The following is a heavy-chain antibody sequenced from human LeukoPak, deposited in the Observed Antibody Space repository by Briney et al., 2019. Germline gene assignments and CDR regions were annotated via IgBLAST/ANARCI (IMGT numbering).Heavy chain of an antibody. CDR2: ISYDGSNK. CDR3: ARHYYGSGSGGAFDI. CDR1: GFTFSSYA. V-gene: IGHV3-30*04. J-gene: IGHJ3*02. Sequence: GGSLRLSCAASGFTFSSYAMHWVRQAPGKGLEWVAVISYDGSNKYYADSVKGRFTISRDNSKNTLCLQMNSLRAEHTAVYYCARHYYGSGSGGAFDIWGQGTMVTVSS. D-gene: IGHD3-10*01.